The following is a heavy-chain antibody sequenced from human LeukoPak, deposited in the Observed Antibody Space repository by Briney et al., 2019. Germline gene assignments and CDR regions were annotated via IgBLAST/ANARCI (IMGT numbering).Heavy chain of an antibody. CDR1: GFTFSSYS. CDR3: AKGGPYDSSGYHTFDY. J-gene: IGHJ4*02. D-gene: IGHD3-22*01. Sequence: KPGGSLRLSCAASGFTFSSYSMNWVRQAPGKGLEWVSSISSSSSYIYYADSVKGRFTISRDNAKNLLYLQMNSLRAEDTAVYYCAKGGPYDSSGYHTFDYWGQGTLVTVSS. CDR2: ISSSSSYI. V-gene: IGHV3-21*01.